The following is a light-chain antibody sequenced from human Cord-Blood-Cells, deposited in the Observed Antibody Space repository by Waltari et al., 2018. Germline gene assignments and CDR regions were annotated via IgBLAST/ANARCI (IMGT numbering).Light chain of an antibody. CDR2: DAS. CDR3: QQYDNLTWT. V-gene: IGKV1-33*01. Sequence: DIQMTQSPSSLSASVGDRVTITCQASQDISNYLNWYQQKPGKAPKLLIYDASNLETGVPSRFSGSGSGTDFTFTISSLQPEDIATYYCQQYDNLTWTFGLGTKVEIK. J-gene: IGKJ1*01. CDR1: QDISNY.